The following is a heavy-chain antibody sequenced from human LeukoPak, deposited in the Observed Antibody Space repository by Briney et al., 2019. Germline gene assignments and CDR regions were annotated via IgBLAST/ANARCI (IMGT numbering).Heavy chain of an antibody. CDR1: GFTLSSYS. V-gene: IGHV3-21*01. CDR2: ISSSSSYI. J-gene: IGHJ4*02. D-gene: IGHD3-22*01. Sequence: GGSLRLSCAASGFTLSSYSMNWVRQAPGKGLEWVSSISSSSSYIFYADSVKGRFTICRDNAKHPLYLQMSSHKAERTAVYYCARGCGPDSSGCYWGQGTLVTVSS. CDR3: ARGCGPDSSGCY.